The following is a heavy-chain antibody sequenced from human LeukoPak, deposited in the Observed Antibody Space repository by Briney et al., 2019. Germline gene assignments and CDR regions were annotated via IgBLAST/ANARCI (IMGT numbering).Heavy chain of an antibody. D-gene: IGHD2-2*02. J-gene: IGHJ3*02. CDR1: GGSISSYY. Sequence: SETLSLTCTVSGGSISSYYWSWIRQPPGKGLERIGYIYYSGSTNYNPSLKSRVTISVDTSKNQFSLKLSSVTAADTAVYYCARHSSGYCSSTSCYRGAFDIWGQGTMVTVSS. V-gene: IGHV4-59*08. CDR2: IYYSGST. CDR3: ARHSSGYCSSTSCYRGAFDI.